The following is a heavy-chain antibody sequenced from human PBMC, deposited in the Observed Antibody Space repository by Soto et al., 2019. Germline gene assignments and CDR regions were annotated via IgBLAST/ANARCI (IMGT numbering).Heavy chain of an antibody. J-gene: IGHJ5*02. V-gene: IGHV1-18*01. CDR2: ISTYSGET. CDR1: GYTFFTYD. D-gene: IGHD5-12*01. CDR3: AIHHGPTTSENWFDP. Sequence: QVHLVQSGVEVKTPGASVKDSCEASGYTFFTYDISWVRQAPGQGLERMGWISTYSGETKYAQKFQGRVTMTTDTSTTTTYLELRSLRSDDKAVYYCAIHHGPTTSENWFDPWGQGTLVTVSS.